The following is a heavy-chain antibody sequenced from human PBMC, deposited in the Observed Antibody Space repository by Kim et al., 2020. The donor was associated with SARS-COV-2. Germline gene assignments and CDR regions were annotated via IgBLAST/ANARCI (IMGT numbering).Heavy chain of an antibody. J-gene: IGHJ4*02. V-gene: IGHV3-9*01. CDR3: AKNSGYDYAFDY. D-gene: IGHD5-12*01. Sequence: DYADSVKGRFTISRDSAMNSLYLQMNSLRAEDTAFYYCAKNSGYDYAFDYWGQGTLVTVSS.